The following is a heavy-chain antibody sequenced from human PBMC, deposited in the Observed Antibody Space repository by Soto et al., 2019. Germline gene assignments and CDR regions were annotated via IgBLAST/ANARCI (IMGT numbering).Heavy chain of an antibody. J-gene: IGHJ4*01. CDR1: GYTFTSYG. CDR3: ARGSQRVVVPADVDY. V-gene: IGHV1-18*01. Sequence: ASVKVSCKASGYTFTSYGISWVRQAPGQGLEWMGWISAYNGNTNYAQKLQGRVTMTTDTSTSTVYMELRSLRSDDTAVYYCARGSQRVVVPADVDYSGHVTLVTVSS. CDR2: ISAYNGNT. D-gene: IGHD2-2*01.